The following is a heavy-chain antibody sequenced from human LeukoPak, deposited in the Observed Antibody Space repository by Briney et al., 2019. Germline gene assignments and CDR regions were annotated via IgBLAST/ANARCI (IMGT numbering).Heavy chain of an antibody. Sequence: GGSLRLSCAASGFTIGYYWMTWVRQAPGKGLEWVVNIKQDGSEKYYVNSVKGRFTISRDNAKNSVYLQMSSLRAEDTAVYYCARAIGIAGSYWGQGTLVTVSS. CDR3: ARAIGIAGSY. CDR2: IKQDGSEK. CDR1: GFTIGYYW. V-gene: IGHV3-7*01. D-gene: IGHD1-20*01. J-gene: IGHJ4*02.